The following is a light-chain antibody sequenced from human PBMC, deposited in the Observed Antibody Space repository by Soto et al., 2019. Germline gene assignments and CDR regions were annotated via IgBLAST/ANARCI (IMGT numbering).Light chain of an antibody. J-gene: IGLJ2*01. CDR2: GNS. CDR1: SSNIGAGYD. Sequence: QSVLTQPPSVSGAPGQRVTISCIGSSSNIGAGYDVHWYQQLPGTAPKLLIYGNSNRPSGVPDRFSSSKSGTSASLAITGLQAEDEADYYCQSYDSSLSGYVFGGGTKLTVL. CDR3: QSYDSSLSGYV. V-gene: IGLV1-40*01.